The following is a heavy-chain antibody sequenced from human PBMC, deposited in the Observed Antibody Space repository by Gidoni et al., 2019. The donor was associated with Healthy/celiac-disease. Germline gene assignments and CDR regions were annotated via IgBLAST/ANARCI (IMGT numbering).Heavy chain of an antibody. CDR3: ARDSGGGGSSSSKSGYYYYGMDV. CDR1: GFTFSSYS. V-gene: IGHV3-21*01. J-gene: IGHJ6*02. D-gene: IGHD6-6*01. CDR2: ISSSSSYI. Sequence: EVQLVESGGGLVKPGGSLRLSCAASGFTFSSYSMNWVRQAPGKGLEWVSSISSSSSYIYYADSVKGRFTISRDNAKNSLYLQMNSLRAEDTAVYYCARDSGGGGSSSSKSGYYYYGMDVWGQGTTVTVSS.